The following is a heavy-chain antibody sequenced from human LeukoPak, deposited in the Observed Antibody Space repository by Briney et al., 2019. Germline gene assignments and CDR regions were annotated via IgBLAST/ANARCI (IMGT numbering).Heavy chain of an antibody. V-gene: IGHV4-4*02. Sequence: SETLSLTCDVSGCSVTSTNWWTWFRQPPGNGLEWIGEVHLDGRTNYNPSLKSRLVVSADLPENHISLKLTSVTAADTAVYYCAREGGFYRPLDYSGQGTLVTVSS. J-gene: IGHJ4*02. CDR2: VHLDGRT. CDR3: AREGGFYRPLDY. D-gene: IGHD6-25*01. CDR1: GCSVTSTNW.